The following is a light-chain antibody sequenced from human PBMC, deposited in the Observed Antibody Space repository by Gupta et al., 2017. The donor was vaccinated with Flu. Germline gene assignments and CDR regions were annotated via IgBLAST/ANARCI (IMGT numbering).Light chain of an antibody. CDR3: SSHAGRVNWV. Sequence: QSAPTQPRSVSGSPGQSVTISCTGSSNAVGGSNLVSCYQQRPAKPPKLILYDVTERPSGAPDRFSGSKSGNTASLTISVHKVDDEADYYCSSHAGRVNWVFGTGTTVTVL. CDR1: SNAVGGSNL. CDR2: DVT. V-gene: IGLV2-11*01. J-gene: IGLJ1*01.